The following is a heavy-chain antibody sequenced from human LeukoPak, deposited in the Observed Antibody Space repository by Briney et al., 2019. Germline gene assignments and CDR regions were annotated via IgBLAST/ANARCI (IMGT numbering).Heavy chain of an antibody. J-gene: IGHJ3*02. CDR2: IIPIFGTA. CDR1: GGTFSSYA. D-gene: IGHD2-15*01. Sequence: GASVKVSCKAAGGTFSSYAISWVRQAPGQGLEWMGGIIPIFGTANYAQRFQGRVTITADESTSTAYMELSSLRSEDTAVYYCARDSRYCRSSSCFLDAFDIWGQGTMVTVSS. CDR3: ARDSRYCRSSSCFLDAFDI. V-gene: IGHV1-69*13.